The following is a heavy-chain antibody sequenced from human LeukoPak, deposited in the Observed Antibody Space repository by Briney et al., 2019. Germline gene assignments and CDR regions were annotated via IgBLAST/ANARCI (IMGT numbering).Heavy chain of an antibody. CDR2: IYYSGST. CDR1: GGSISSYY. J-gene: IGHJ4*02. Sequence: SETLSLTCTVSGGSISSYYWSWIRQPPGKGLEWIGYIYYSGSTNYNPSLKSRVTISVDTSKNQFSLKLSSVTAADTAVYYCVLVPAAMRPDFDYWGQGTLVTVSS. V-gene: IGHV4-59*12. CDR3: VLVPAAMRPDFDY. D-gene: IGHD2-2*01.